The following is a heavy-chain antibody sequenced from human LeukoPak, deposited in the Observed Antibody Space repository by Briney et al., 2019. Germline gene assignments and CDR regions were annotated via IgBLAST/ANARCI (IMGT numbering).Heavy chain of an antibody. V-gene: IGHV3-7*01. CDR3: AREISGPLAAAGGYYYYYMDV. CDR1: GFTFSSYW. J-gene: IGHJ6*03. CDR2: IKQDGGEK. Sequence: GGSLRLSCVASGFTFSSYWMTWVRQAPGKGLEWVANIKQDGGEKNYVDSVKGRFTISRDNAKNSLYLQMNSLRAEDTTVYYCAREISGPLAAAGGYYYYYMDVWGKGTTVTISS. D-gene: IGHD6-13*01.